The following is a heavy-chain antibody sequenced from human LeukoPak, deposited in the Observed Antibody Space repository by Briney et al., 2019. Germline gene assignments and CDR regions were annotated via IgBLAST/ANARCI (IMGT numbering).Heavy chain of an antibody. CDR1: GYTFTSYG. J-gene: IGHJ4*02. CDR3: ARDFRDSGSYSASYHFDY. D-gene: IGHD1-26*01. Sequence: ASVKVSCKASGYTFTSYGISWVRQAPGQGLEWMGWISAYNGNTNYAQKLQGRVTMTTDTSTSTAYMELSSLRSEDTALYYCARDFRDSGSYSASYHFDYWGQGTLVTVSS. CDR2: ISAYNGNT. V-gene: IGHV1-18*01.